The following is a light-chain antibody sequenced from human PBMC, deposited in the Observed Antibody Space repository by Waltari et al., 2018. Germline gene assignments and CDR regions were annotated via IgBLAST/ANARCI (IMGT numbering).Light chain of an antibody. V-gene: IGLV1-44*01. CDR2: SKI. CDR1: SSNIGSNT. J-gene: IGLJ1*01. CDR3: AAWDDSLNGLYV. Sequence: QSVLTQPPSASGTPGQTVTISCSGRSSNIGSNTVNWYQQLPGTAPKLLIYSKIQRPSGVPDRISGSKSGTSASLAISGLQSEDEGDYYCAAWDDSLNGLYVFGTGTKVTVL.